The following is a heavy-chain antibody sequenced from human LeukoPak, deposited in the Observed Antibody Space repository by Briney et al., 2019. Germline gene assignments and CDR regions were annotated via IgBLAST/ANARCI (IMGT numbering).Heavy chain of an antibody. J-gene: IGHJ5*02. CDR2: IIPIFGTA. D-gene: IGHD3-3*01. CDR1: GGTFSSCA. CDR3: ARSIFGVIINPPYNWFDP. Sequence: SVKVSCKASGGTFSSCAISWVRQAPGQGLEWMGGIIPIFGTANYAQKFQGRVTITTDESTSTAYMELSSLRSEDTAVYYCARSIFGVIINPPYNWFDPWGQGTLVTVSS. V-gene: IGHV1-69*05.